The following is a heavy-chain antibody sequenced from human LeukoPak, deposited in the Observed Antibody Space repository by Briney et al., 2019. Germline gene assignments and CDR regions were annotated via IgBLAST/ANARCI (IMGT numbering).Heavy chain of an antibody. J-gene: IGHJ4*02. CDR2: ISGSGGST. CDR1: GFTFSSYA. CDR3: AKDLGIDYVWGSYRPDY. Sequence: PGGSLRLSXAASGFTFSSYAMSWVRQAPGKGLEWVSAISGSGGSTYYADSVKGRFTISRDNSKNTLYLQMNSLRAEDTAVYYCAKDLGIDYVWGSYRPDYWGQGTLVTVSS. V-gene: IGHV3-23*01. D-gene: IGHD3-16*02.